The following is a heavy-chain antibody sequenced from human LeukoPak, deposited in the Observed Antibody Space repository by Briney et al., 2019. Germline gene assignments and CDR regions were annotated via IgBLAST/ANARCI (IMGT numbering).Heavy chain of an antibody. D-gene: IGHD2-8*01. CDR1: GGSISSYY. J-gene: IGHJ4*02. Sequence: PSETLWLTCTVSGGSISSYYWSWIRQPPGKGLEWIGYIYYSRSTNYNPSLKSRVTISVDTSKNQFSLKLSSVTAADTAVYYCAGVLMVYAMVGYWGQGTLVTVSS. CDR2: IYYSRST. CDR3: AGVLMVYAMVGY. V-gene: IGHV4-59*01.